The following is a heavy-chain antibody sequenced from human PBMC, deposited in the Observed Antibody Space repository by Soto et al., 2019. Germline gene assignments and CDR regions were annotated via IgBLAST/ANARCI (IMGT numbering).Heavy chain of an antibody. J-gene: IGHJ4*02. CDR1: GFTFSSYA. Sequence: GGSLRLSCAASGFTFSSYAMSWVRQAPGKGLEWVSAISGSGGSTNYADSVKGRFTISRDNSKNTLYLQMNSLRAEDTAVYYCAKVPICSGGSCYRYYFDYWGQGTLVTVSS. V-gene: IGHV3-23*01. D-gene: IGHD2-15*01. CDR3: AKVPICSGGSCYRYYFDY. CDR2: ISGSGGST.